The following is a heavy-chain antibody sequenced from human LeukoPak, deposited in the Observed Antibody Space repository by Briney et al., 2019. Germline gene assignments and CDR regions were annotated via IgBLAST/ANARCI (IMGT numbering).Heavy chain of an antibody. V-gene: IGHV1-2*02. D-gene: IGHD5-24*01. Sequence: ASVKVSCKASGYTFTGYYMHWVRQAPGQGLEWMGWINPNSGGTNYAQTFQGRVTMTRDTSISTAYMELSRLRSEDTAVYYCARERFRRDGYNYGGAIDAFDIWGQGTMVTVSS. CDR1: GYTFTGYY. CDR3: ARERFRRDGYNYGGAIDAFDI. J-gene: IGHJ3*02. CDR2: INPNSGGT.